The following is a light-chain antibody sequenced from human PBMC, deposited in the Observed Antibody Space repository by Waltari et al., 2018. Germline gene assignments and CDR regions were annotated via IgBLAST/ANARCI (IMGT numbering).Light chain of an antibody. J-gene: IGLJ3*02. Sequence: QSVLAQPPSVSGTPGQRVTISRSGSSANIGHNLVNSDQQLPGKAPKLLIYRSDQRPSGVPDRFSGSKSGTSASLAISGLQSEDEADYYCAAWDDSLNGHWVFGGGTKVTVL. CDR1: SANIGHNL. CDR2: RSD. CDR3: AAWDDSLNGHWV. V-gene: IGLV1-44*01.